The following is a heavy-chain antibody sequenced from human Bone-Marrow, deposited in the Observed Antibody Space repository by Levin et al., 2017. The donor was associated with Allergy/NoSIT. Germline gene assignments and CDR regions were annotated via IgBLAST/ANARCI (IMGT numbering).Heavy chain of an antibody. D-gene: IGHD7-27*01. Sequence: GSLRLSCAVYGGSFSGYYWSWIRQPPGKGLEWIGEINHSGSTNYNPSLKSRVTISVDTSKNQFSLKLSSVTAADTAVYYCARDGRGTGDGLFDYWGQGTLVTVSS. CDR2: INHSGST. CDR1: GGSFSGYY. V-gene: IGHV4-34*01. J-gene: IGHJ4*02. CDR3: ARDGRGTGDGLFDY.